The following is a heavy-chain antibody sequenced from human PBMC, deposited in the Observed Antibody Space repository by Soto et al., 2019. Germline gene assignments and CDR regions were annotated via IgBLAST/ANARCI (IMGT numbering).Heavy chain of an antibody. CDR2: ISYDGSNK. D-gene: IGHD3-10*01. Sequence: PGGSLRLSCAASGFTFSSYGMRWVRQAPGKGLEWVAVISYDGSNKYYADSVKGRFTISRDNSKNTLYLQMNSLRAEDTAVYYCAKDGGTGDYYGSGSYEGPLDYWGQGTLVTVSS. V-gene: IGHV3-30*18. J-gene: IGHJ4*02. CDR3: AKDGGTGDYYGSGSYEGPLDY. CDR1: GFTFSSYG.